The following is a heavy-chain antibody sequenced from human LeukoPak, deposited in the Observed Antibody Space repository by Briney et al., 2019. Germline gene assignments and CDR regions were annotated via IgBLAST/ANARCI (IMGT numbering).Heavy chain of an antibody. Sequence: SETLSLTCTVSGGSISSYYWSWIRQPPGRGLEWIGYIYFSGSTNYNPSLKGRVTISVDTSKNQFSLKLSSVTAADTAVYYCARTPSGTYYGAFDIWGQGTMVTVSS. CDR2: IYFSGST. V-gene: IGHV4-59*01. J-gene: IGHJ3*02. D-gene: IGHD1-26*01. CDR3: ARTPSGTYYGAFDI. CDR1: GGSISSYY.